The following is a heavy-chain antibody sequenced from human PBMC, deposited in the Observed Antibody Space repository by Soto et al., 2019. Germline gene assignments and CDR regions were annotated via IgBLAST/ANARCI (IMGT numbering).Heavy chain of an antibody. CDR1: GGSISSYY. D-gene: IGHD2-2*02. CDR3: ARDKRYTGYDY. Sequence: QVQLQESGPGLVKPSETLSLTCTVSGGSISSYYWSWIRQPPGKGLEWIGYIYYSGSTNYNPSLKSRVTISVDTSKNQFSLKLSSVTAADTAVYYCARDKRYTGYDYWGQGTLVTVSS. J-gene: IGHJ4*02. V-gene: IGHV4-59*01. CDR2: IYYSGST.